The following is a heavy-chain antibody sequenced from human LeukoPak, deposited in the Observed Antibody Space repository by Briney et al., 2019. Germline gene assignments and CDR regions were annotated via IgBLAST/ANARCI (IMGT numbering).Heavy chain of an antibody. D-gene: IGHD4-17*01. Sequence: SETLSLTCTVAGGSIETHYWTWIRQPPGKGLEWIGYVYYRTTNYNPSLKSRVTMSVDTSKNQFSLKLSSVTAADTAVYYCATTYAVRDAFDIWGQGTMVTVSS. CDR2: VYYRTT. CDR1: GGSIETHY. J-gene: IGHJ3*02. CDR3: ATTYAVRDAFDI. V-gene: IGHV4-59*11.